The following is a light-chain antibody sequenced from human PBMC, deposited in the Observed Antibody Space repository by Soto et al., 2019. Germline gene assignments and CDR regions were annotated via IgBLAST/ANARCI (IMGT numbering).Light chain of an antibody. V-gene: IGLV2-11*01. CDR2: DVS. CDR3: CSYAGSYTFA. Sequence: QSALTQPRSVSGSPGQSVTISCTGTSSDVGGYNYVSWYQQHLGKAPKLMIYDVSKRPSGVPDRFSGSKSGNTASLTISGLQAEDEADYYCCSYAGSYTFAFGGGTKLTVL. CDR1: SSDVGGYNY. J-gene: IGLJ2*01.